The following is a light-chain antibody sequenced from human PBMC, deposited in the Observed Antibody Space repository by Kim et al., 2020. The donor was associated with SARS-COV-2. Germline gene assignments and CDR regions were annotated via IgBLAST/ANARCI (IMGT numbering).Light chain of an antibody. CDR3: SSYTRSMSGV. CDR2: DVN. Sequence: QSALTQPASVSGSPGQSITISCTGTSSDVGAYNYVSWYQQHPGTAPKLIIYDVNKWPSGLSNRFSGSKSGNTASLTISGLQAEDEADYYCSSYTRSMSGVFGGGTQLTVL. CDR1: SSDVGAYNY. V-gene: IGLV2-14*03. J-gene: IGLJ3*02.